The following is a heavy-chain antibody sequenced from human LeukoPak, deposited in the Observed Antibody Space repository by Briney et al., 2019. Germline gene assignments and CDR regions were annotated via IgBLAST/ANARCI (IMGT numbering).Heavy chain of an antibody. CDR1: GFTFSSYS. Sequence: GGSLRPSCAASGFTFSSYSMNWVRQAPGKGLEWVSYISSSSSTIYYADSVKGRFTISRDNAKNSLYLQMNSLRAEDTAVYYCARDQGDYGGPREVDYWGQGTLVTVSS. CDR2: ISSSSSTI. CDR3: ARDQGDYGGPREVDY. D-gene: IGHD4-23*01. V-gene: IGHV3-48*04. J-gene: IGHJ4*02.